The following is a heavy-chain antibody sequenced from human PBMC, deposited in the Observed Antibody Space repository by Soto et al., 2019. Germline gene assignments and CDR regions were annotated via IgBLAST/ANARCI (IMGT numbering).Heavy chain of an antibody. D-gene: IGHD2-2*01. Sequence: QVQLQESGPGLMQPSQTLSLTCTVSGGSIGSGGYWWSWIRQHPGRGLEWIGFVSYTGNTQYNPSVKRRVNISVDTSTKQLCMKLRSVTAANTAVYYCARGTLVWGQGTLVTVSS. J-gene: IGHJ4*02. CDR1: GGSIGSGGYW. CDR3: ARGTLV. V-gene: IGHV4-31*03. CDR2: VSYTGNT.